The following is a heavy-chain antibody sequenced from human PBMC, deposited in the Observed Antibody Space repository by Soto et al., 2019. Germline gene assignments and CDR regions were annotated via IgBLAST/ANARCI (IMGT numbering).Heavy chain of an antibody. CDR3: AKRGPGSDYYYGLDV. CDR1: GFTFDTYA. V-gene: IGHV3-23*01. D-gene: IGHD2-15*01. J-gene: IGHJ6*02. Sequence: EVQLLESGGGLVQPGGSLRLSCVPSGFTFDTYAMSWVRQIPGKGLEWVSTISASGSTTYYADSVKGRFTISRDNVKKTLHLQPNSVTAEDAAVYYCAKRGPGSDYYYGLDVWGQGTTVTVSS. CDR2: ISASGSTT.